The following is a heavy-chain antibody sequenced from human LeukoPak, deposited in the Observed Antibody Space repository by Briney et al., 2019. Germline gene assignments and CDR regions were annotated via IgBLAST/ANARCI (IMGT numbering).Heavy chain of an antibody. CDR3: ARPHIAARLYGAFDI. CDR1: GGSISSGGYY. CDR2: IYYSGST. Sequence: SQTLSLTCTVSGGSISSGGYYWSWIRQHPGKGLEWIGYIYYSGSTYYNPSLKSRVTISVDTSKNQFSLKLSSVTAADTAVYYCARPHIAARLYGAFDIWGQGTMVTVSS. D-gene: IGHD6-6*01. J-gene: IGHJ3*02. V-gene: IGHV4-31*03.